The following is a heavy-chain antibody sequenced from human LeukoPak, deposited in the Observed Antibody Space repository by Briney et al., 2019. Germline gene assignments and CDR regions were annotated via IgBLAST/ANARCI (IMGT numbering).Heavy chain of an antibody. Sequence: GGSLRLSCAASGFTFSSYAMHWVRQTPGKGLEWVSSISSSNSYIYYADSVKGRFTISRDNAKNSLYLQMNSLRAEDTAVYYCARDGVDAFDIWGQGTMVIVSS. CDR2: ISSSNSYI. V-gene: IGHV3-21*01. J-gene: IGHJ3*02. CDR1: GFTFSSYA. D-gene: IGHD2-8*01. CDR3: ARDGVDAFDI.